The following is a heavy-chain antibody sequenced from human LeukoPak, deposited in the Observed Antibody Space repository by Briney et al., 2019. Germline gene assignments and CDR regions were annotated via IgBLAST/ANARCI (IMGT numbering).Heavy chain of an antibody. J-gene: IGHJ4*02. CDR3: AKGEGAPFDY. CDR2: IRYDGSNK. Sequence: GGSLRLSCAASGFTFSSYGMHWVRQAPGKGLEWVAFIRYDGSNKYYADSVKGRFTISRDNSKNTLYLQMNSLRAEDTAVYYCAKGEGAPFDYWGQGTLVTVSP. V-gene: IGHV3-30*02. CDR1: GFTFSSYG.